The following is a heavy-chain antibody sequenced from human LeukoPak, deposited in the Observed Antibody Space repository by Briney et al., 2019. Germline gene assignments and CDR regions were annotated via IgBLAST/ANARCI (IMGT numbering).Heavy chain of an antibody. CDR1: GFTFSRYT. J-gene: IGHJ5*02. Sequence: PGGSLRLSCAASGFTFSRYTMHWVRQAPGKGLEWVAIISNDGNNKDYADSVKGRFTISRDNAKNSLDMQMNSLRVEDTAVYYCARAGTTGTTRWFDPWGQGTLVTVSS. CDR3: ARAGTTGTTRWFDP. D-gene: IGHD1-1*01. CDR2: ISNDGNNK. V-gene: IGHV3-30*04.